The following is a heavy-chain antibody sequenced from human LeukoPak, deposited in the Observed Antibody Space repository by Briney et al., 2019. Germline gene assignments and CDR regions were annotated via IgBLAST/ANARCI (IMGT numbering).Heavy chain of an antibody. Sequence: PGGSLRLSCAASGFTFSSYWMSWVRQAPGKGLEWVANINEDGSKKYYVDSVKGRLTISRDNAEKSLYLQMNSLRAEDTAVYYCARVRDHSDWYYFGYWGQGTLVTVSS. J-gene: IGHJ4*02. D-gene: IGHD3/OR15-3a*01. CDR2: INEDGSKK. CDR1: GFTFSSYW. V-gene: IGHV3-7*01. CDR3: ARVRDHSDWYYFGY.